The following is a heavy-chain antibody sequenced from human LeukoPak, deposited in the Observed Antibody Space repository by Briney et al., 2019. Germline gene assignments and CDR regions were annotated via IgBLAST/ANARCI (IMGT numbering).Heavy chain of an antibody. Sequence: SDTLSLTCTVSGASISSYYGIWIRQPAGKGLEWIGRIVGSGNTNYKPSLKSRFSVSVDTAKNQVSLELSYVTAADRAVFYCAKDGGSGWFDYWGQGTLVTVSS. D-gene: IGHD6-19*01. CDR1: GASISSYY. CDR2: IVGSGNT. V-gene: IGHV4-4*07. CDR3: AKDGGSGWFDY. J-gene: IGHJ4*02.